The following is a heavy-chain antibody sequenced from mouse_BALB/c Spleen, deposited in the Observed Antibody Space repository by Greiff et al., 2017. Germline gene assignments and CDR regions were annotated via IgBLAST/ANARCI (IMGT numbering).Heavy chain of an antibody. Sequence: QVQLQQSGAELVKPGASVKLSCKASGYTFTSYWMHWVKQRPGQGLEWIGEINPSNGRTNYNEKFKSKATLTVDKSSSKAYMQLSSLTSEDSAVYYCARGGGNYTYAMDYWGQGTSVTVSS. CDR3: ARGGGNYTYAMDY. CDR2: INPSNGRT. D-gene: IGHD2-1*01. V-gene: IGHV1S81*02. CDR1: GYTFTSYW. J-gene: IGHJ4*01.